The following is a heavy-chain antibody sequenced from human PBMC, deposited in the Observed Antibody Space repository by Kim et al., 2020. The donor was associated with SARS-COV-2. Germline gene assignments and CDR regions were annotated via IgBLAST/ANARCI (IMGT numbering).Heavy chain of an antibody. D-gene: IGHD6-13*01. J-gene: IGHJ5*02. CDR3: ARDEWVEYSSPGWFDP. V-gene: IGHV1-69*01. Sequence: KFQGRVTITAEQSTSTAYMELSSLRSEDTAVYYCARDEWVEYSSPGWFDPWGQGTLVTVSS.